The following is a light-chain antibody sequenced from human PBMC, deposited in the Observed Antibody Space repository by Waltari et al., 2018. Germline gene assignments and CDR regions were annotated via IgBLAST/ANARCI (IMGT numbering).Light chain of an antibody. CDR3: CSYAGSNTYV. Sequence: QSALTQPASVSGSPGQSITISCTGTSSDVGSYNLVSWYQHHPGKAPKLMLYEGSKLPSGVSKRFSGSKSGNTASLTISGFQAEDEADYYCCSYAGSNTYVFGTGTKVTVL. J-gene: IGLJ1*01. CDR1: SSDVGSYNL. CDR2: EGS. V-gene: IGLV2-23*01.